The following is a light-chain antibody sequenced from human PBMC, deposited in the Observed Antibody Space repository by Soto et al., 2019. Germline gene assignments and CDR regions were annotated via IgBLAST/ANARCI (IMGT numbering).Light chain of an antibody. V-gene: IGKV3-20*01. CDR2: GAS. CDR1: QSVSGSY. CDR3: QQYGSSPRT. J-gene: IGKJ1*01. Sequence: EIVVTQSPGTLSLSPGERATLSCRASQSVSGSYLAWYQQRPGQAPRLLIYGASSRATGIPDRFSGSGSGTDFTLTISRLEPEDFVVYYCQQYGSSPRTFGQGTKVDIK.